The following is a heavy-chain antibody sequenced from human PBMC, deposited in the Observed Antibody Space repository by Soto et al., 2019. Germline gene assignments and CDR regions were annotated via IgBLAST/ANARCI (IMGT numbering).Heavy chain of an antibody. D-gene: IGHD3-10*01. V-gene: IGHV1-18*01. CDR3: VREGEVRGVVMFLY. Sequence: QVQLVQSGAEVKKPGASVKVSCKASGYTFTTYGISWVRQAPGQGLEWMGWISAYYGDTRYAQNLQGRVTMTRDTSTRTAYMELRSLTSDDTAVYYCVREGEVRGVVMFLYWGQGTLVTVSS. J-gene: IGHJ4*02. CDR2: ISAYYGDT. CDR1: GYTFTTYG.